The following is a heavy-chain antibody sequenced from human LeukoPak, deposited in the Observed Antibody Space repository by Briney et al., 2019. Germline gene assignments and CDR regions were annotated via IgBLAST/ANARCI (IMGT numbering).Heavy chain of an antibody. CDR2: IIPIFGTA. Sequence: SVKVSCKASGGTFSSYAISWVRQAPGQGLEWMGGIIPIFGTANYAQKFQGRVTITTDESTSTAYMELSSLRSEDTAVYYCARDRSGSCHRGDFDYWGQGTLVTVSS. D-gene: IGHD1-26*01. V-gene: IGHV1-69*05. CDR3: ARDRSGSCHRGDFDY. CDR1: GGTFSSYA. J-gene: IGHJ4*02.